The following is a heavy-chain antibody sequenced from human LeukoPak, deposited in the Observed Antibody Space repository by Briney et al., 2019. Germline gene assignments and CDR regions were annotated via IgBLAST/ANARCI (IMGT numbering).Heavy chain of an antibody. V-gene: IGHV4-34*01. CDR2: IYHSGST. CDR3: ARENDSSGPDAFDI. Sequence: SETLSLTCAVYGGSFSGYYWSWIRQPPGKGLEWIGVIYHSGSTNYNPSLKSRVTISVDKSKNQFSLKLSSVTAADTAVYYCARENDSSGPDAFDIWGQGTMVTVSS. CDR1: GGSFSGYY. D-gene: IGHD3-22*01. J-gene: IGHJ3*02.